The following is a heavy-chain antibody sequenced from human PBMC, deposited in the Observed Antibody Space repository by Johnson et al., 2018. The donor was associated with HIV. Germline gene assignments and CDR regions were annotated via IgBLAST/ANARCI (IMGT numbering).Heavy chain of an antibody. D-gene: IGHD4/OR15-4a*01. CDR1: GFTLSFYY. J-gene: IGHJ3*02. CDR3: ARKGWASSMVNAFDI. CDR2: IYSGGST. V-gene: IGHV3-66*01. Sequence: VQLVESGGGMVQPGGSLRLSCAASGFTLSFYYMTWVRQAPGKGLEWVSVIYSGGSTYYTDSVKGRFTISRDNSKNTLYLQMNSLRAEDTAVYYCARKGWASSMVNAFDIWGQGTMVTVSS.